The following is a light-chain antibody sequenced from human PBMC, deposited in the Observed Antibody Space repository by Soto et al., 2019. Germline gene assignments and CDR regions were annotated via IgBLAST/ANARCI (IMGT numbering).Light chain of an antibody. J-gene: IGKJ1*01. CDR3: QQYYSYSWT. Sequence: AIRMTQSPSSLSASTGDRVTITCRASQGISSYLAWYQQKPGKAPKLLIYAASTLQSGVPSRLSGSGSGTGFTLTISCLQSEDFATYYCQQYYSYSWTFGQGTKVKIK. V-gene: IGKV1-8*01. CDR1: QGISSY. CDR2: AAS.